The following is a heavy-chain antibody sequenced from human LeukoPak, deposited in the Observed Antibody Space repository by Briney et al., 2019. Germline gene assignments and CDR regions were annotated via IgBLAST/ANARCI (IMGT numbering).Heavy chain of an antibody. CDR3: ARIRPTMVRGTYYYIDV. V-gene: IGHV2-70*11. Sequence: SGPARVKPTQTLTPTCTFSGFSLSTSGMCVSWIRQPPGMALEWLARIDCDDDKYYRTSLKTRLTISKDTSKNQVVLTMTNMDPMDTATYYCARIRPTMVRGTYYYIDVWGKGTTVTISS. D-gene: IGHD3-10*01. CDR1: GFSLSTSGMC. CDR2: IDCDDDK. J-gene: IGHJ6*03.